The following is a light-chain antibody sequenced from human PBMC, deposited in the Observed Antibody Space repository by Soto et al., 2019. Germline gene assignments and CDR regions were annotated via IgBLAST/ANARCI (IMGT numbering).Light chain of an antibody. CDR3: NSYTGSSTYV. Sequence: QSVLTQPPSVSGSPGQSVAISCTGTSSDVGSYNRVSWYQQPPGAAPKLMIYEVSNRPSGVPDRFSGSKSGNTASLTISGLQAEDEADDYCNSYTGSSTYVFGTGTKVTVL. CDR1: SSDVGSYNR. V-gene: IGLV2-18*02. CDR2: EVS. J-gene: IGLJ1*01.